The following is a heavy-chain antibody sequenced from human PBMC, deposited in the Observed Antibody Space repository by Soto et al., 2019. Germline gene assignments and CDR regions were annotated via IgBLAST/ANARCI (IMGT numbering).Heavy chain of an antibody. V-gene: IGHV4-4*02. CDR3: GRTKDYVYGVDV. Sequence: QVQLQESGPGLVKPSGTLSLTCAVSGTSISSSQWWSWVRQPPGKGLGWIGEIYHNERTNYNPSPXSXXTMSLDKSKNQVSLKLRSVTAADTATYYCGRTKDYVYGVDVWGQGTTVTVSS. J-gene: IGHJ6*02. CDR1: GTSISSSQW. CDR2: IYHNERT.